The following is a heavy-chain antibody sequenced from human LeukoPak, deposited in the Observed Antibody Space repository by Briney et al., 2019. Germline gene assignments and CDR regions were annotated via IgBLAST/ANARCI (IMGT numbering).Heavy chain of an antibody. CDR3: ARGADTGYSSDS. CDR2: INSDARST. D-gene: IGHD6-19*01. Sequence: PGGSLRLSCAASGFTFSNYWMHWARHAPGKGLVWVSRINSDARSTSYADSVKGRFTISRDNAKNTLYLQMNSLRAEDTAVYYCARGADTGYSSDSWGQGTLVTVSS. J-gene: IGHJ5*02. V-gene: IGHV3-74*01. CDR1: GFTFSNYW.